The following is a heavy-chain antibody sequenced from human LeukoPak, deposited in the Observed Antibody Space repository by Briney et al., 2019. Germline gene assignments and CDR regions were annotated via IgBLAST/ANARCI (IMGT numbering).Heavy chain of an antibody. CDR1: GFTFSSYW. CDR2: INSGGSIT. Sequence: GGSLRLSCAASGFTFSSYWMHWVRQAPGKGLMWVSRINSGGSITNYADSVKGRFTISRDNAKNTLYLQMNSLRAEDTAVYHCAKAGGDFDYWGQGTLVTVSS. CDR3: AKAGGDFDY. D-gene: IGHD2-21*01. V-gene: IGHV3-74*01. J-gene: IGHJ4*02.